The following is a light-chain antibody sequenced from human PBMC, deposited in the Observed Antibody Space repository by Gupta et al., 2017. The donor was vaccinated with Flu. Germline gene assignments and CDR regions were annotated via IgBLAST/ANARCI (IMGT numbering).Light chain of an antibody. CDR1: QSISSY. V-gene: IGKV1-39*01. Sequence: DIQMTQSPSSLSASVRDRVTITRRASQSISSYLHWYQQKPGKAPKLLIYAASSLQSGVPSRFSGSGSGTDFTLTISSLQPEDFATYYCQQCYSTLYSFGQGTKLEIK. CDR2: AAS. J-gene: IGKJ2*03. CDR3: QQCYSTLYS.